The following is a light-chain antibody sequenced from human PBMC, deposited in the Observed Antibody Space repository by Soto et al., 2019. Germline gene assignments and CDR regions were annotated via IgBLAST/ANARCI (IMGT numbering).Light chain of an antibody. CDR3: AAWYDSLNGPV. J-gene: IGLJ2*01. CDR1: SSNIGSNT. V-gene: IGLV1-44*01. Sequence: QSVLTQPPSASGTPGQRVTISCSGSSSNIGSNTVNWYQQLPGTAPKLLIYSNNPRPSGVPDRFSGSKSGTSAALAISGLQSEDEADYYCAAWYDSLNGPVFGGGTKLTV. CDR2: SNN.